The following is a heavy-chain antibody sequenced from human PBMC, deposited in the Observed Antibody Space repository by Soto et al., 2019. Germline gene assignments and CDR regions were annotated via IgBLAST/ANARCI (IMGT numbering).Heavy chain of an antibody. V-gene: IGHV1-18*01. J-gene: IGHJ4*02. CDR1: GYTFTSYG. CDR3: ARTYYDSSGYGYFDY. CDR2: ISAYNGNT. Sequence: QVQLVQSGAEVKKPGASVKVSCKASGYTFTSYGISWVRQAPGQGLEWMGWISAYNGNTNYAQKLQGRVTMXXDXSTXTAYMELRSLRSDDTAVYYCARTYYDSSGYGYFDYWGQGTLVTVSS. D-gene: IGHD3-22*01.